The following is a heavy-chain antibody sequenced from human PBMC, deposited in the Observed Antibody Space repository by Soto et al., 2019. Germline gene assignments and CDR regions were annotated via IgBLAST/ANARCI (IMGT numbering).Heavy chain of an antibody. CDR3: LFTWGSYHERDGIDY. CDR1: GFTFSSYG. J-gene: IGHJ4*02. CDR2: ISYDGSNK. D-gene: IGHD3-16*01. Sequence: QVQLVESGGGVVQPGRSLRLSCAASGFTFSSYGMHWVRQAPGKGLEWVAVISYDGSNKYYADSVKGRFTISRDNSKNTLYLQMNSLRAEDTAVYYCLFTWGSYHERDGIDYWGQGTLVTVSS. V-gene: IGHV3-30*03.